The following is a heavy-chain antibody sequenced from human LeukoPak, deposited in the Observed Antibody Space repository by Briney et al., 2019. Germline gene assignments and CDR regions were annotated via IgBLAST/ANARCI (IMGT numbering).Heavy chain of an antibody. CDR2: ISGDGTRT. CDR1: GFSFSSYA. Sequence: GGSLRLSCAASGFSFSSYAMTWARQAPVKGLEWVSAISGDGTRTYYADSVKGRYTISRDNSKNTLYLEMSSLRVEDTAIYYCAKWPEGAMDYFDYWGQGTLVTVSS. V-gene: IGHV3-23*01. D-gene: IGHD3-16*01. J-gene: IGHJ4*02. CDR3: AKWPEGAMDYFDY.